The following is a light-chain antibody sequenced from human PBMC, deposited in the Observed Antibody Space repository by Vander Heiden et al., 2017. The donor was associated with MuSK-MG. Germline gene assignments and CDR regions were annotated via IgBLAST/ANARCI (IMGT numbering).Light chain of an antibody. CDR3: SSDDNLYDWA. CDR2: DGN. CDR1: SSDVGSYNY. V-gene: IGLV2-11*01. Sequence: QSALPQPRSLSPSPGQPVTISCTGTSSDVGSYNYVSWHQHHPGTAHILLIYDGNKRSAGAADRFACSRCGNAALLTSAGLQGEEEADYYGSSDDNLYDWAFGGGTKVTVL. J-gene: IGLJ3*02.